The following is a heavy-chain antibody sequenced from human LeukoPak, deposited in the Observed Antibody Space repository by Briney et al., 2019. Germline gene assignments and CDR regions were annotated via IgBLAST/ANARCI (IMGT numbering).Heavy chain of an antibody. J-gene: IGHJ4*02. D-gene: IGHD5-12*01. Sequence: GGSLRLSCAASGFTVSSNYMSWVRQAPGKGLEWVSVIYSGGSTYYADSVKGRFTISRDNSKNTLYLQMNSLRAEDTGVYYCARGRRLDRPFDYWGQGTLVNVSS. CDR2: IYSGGST. CDR3: ARGRRLDRPFDY. CDR1: GFTVSSNY. V-gene: IGHV3-53*01.